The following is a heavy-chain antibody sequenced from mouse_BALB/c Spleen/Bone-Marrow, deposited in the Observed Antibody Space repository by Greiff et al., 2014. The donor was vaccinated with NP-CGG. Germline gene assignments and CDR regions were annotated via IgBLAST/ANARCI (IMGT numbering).Heavy chain of an antibody. CDR1: GYTFTDYV. Sequence: QLQQSGPELVKPGASVKMSCKASGYTFTDYVITWVKQRTGQGLEWIGEIYPGSGSTYYSEKFKGKATLTADKSSNTAYMQLGSLTSEDSAVYFCARLDGNYRYAMDYWGQGTSVTVSS. V-gene: IGHV1-77*01. CDR3: ARLDGNYRYAMDY. CDR2: IYPGSGST. J-gene: IGHJ4*01. D-gene: IGHD2-1*01.